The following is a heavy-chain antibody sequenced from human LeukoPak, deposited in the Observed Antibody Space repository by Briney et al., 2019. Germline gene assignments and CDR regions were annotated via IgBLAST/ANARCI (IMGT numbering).Heavy chain of an antibody. CDR1: GFTFSSYS. CDR3: ARDTDDFQGLDI. D-gene: IGHD3-3*01. Sequence: GGSLRLSCAASGFTFSSYSMNWVRQAPGKGLEWVSSISSSSSYIYYADSVKGRFTISRDNAKNSLNLQMNSLRAEDTAVYYCARDTDDFQGLDIWGQGTRVTVSS. J-gene: IGHJ6*02. V-gene: IGHV3-21*01. CDR2: ISSSSSYI.